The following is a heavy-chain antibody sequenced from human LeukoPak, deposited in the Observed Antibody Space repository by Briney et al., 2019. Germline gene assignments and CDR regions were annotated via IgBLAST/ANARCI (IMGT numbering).Heavy chain of an antibody. CDR2: ISSSGTTI. V-gene: IGHV3-48*03. CDR1: GFTFSSYE. D-gene: IGHD3-10*01. J-gene: IGHJ3*01. CDR3: ARTGSRRASDF. Sequence: KSGGSLRLSCAASGFTFSSYEMNWVRQAPGKGLEWVSYISSSGTTIYYADSVKGRFTNSRDNAKNSLYLQMNSLRAEDTALYYCARTGSRRASDFWGQGTMVTVSS.